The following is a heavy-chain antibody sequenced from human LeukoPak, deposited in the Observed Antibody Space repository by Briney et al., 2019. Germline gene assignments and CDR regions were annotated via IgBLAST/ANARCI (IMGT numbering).Heavy chain of an antibody. Sequence: PSETLSLTCTVSGYSISSGYYWGWIRQPPGKGLGWIGSIYHSGSTYYNPSLKSRVTISVDTSKNQFSLKLSSVTAADTAVYYCARTALGGTSGYYLGVFDYWGQGTLVTVSS. J-gene: IGHJ4*02. V-gene: IGHV4-38-2*02. CDR2: IYHSGST. CDR3: ARTALGGTSGYYLGVFDY. CDR1: GYSISSGYY. D-gene: IGHD3-22*01.